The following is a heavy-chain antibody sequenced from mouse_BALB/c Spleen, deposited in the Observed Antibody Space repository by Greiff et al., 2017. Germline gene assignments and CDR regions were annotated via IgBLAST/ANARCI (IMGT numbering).Heavy chain of an antibody. J-gene: IGHJ3*01. CDR1: GFTFSSYT. V-gene: IGHV5-6-4*01. Sequence: EVKLVESGGGLVKPGGSLKLSCAASGFTFSSYTMSWVRQTPEKRLEWVATISSGGSYTYYPDSVKGRFTISRDNAKNTMYLQMSSLKSEDTAMYYCTREDYDYDGGGFAYWGQGTLVTVSA. CDR2: ISSGGSYT. D-gene: IGHD2-4*01. CDR3: TREDYDYDGGGFAY.